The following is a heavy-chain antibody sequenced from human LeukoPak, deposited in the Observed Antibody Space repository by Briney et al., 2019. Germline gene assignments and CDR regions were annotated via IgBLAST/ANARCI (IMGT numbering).Heavy chain of an antibody. Sequence: PGGSLRLSCAASGFTFSSFSMNWVRQAPGKGLEWVAGISYEGSKKHYEDSVKGRFTISRDNSKNTVDLQMNSLGGEDTAVYHCVRYDSSWFDPWGQGTVVIVSS. V-gene: IGHV3-30*03. CDR1: GFTFSSFS. J-gene: IGHJ5*02. D-gene: IGHD5-12*01. CDR2: ISYEGSKK. CDR3: VRYDSSWFDP.